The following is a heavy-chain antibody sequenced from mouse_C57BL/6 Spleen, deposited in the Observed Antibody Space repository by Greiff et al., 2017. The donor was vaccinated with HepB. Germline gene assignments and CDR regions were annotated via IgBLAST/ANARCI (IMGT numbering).Heavy chain of an antibody. CDR3: ARSYYDYDVAWFAY. J-gene: IGHJ3*01. Sequence: EVQGVESGGDLVKPGGSLKLSCAASGFTFSSYGMSWVRQTPDKRLEWVATISSGGSYTYYPDSVKGRFTISRDNAKNTLYLQMSSLKSEDTAMYYCARSYYDYDVAWFAYWGQGTLVTVSA. CDR2: ISSGGSYT. V-gene: IGHV5-6*01. CDR1: GFTFSSYG. D-gene: IGHD2-4*01.